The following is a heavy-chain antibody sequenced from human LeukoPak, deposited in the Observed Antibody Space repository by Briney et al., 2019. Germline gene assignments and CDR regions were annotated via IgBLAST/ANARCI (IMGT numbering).Heavy chain of an antibody. D-gene: IGHD5-24*01. Sequence: GGSLRLSCAASGFSFSRSWTSWLRQAPGKGPEWLANINEEGRTKNYVDSVKGRFTISRDNAENSLFLQMNSLRADDTAVYYCARDFGWQQFDYRGRGTLVTVSS. J-gene: IGHJ4*02. CDR3: ARDFGWQQFDY. CDR1: GFSFSRSW. V-gene: IGHV3-7*01. CDR2: INEEGRTK.